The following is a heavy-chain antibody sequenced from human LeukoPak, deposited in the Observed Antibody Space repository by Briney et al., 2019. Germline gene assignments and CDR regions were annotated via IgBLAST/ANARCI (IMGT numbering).Heavy chain of an antibody. CDR2: MNPNSGNT. V-gene: IGHV1-8*01. CDR3: ARDNRDIVVVVAATGYYYGMDV. Sequence: GASVKVSCKASGYTFTSYDINWVRQATGQGLEWMGWMNPNSGNTGYAQKFQGRVTMTRNTSISTAYMELSSLRSEDTAVYYCARDNRDIVVVVAATGYYYGMDVWGQGTTVTVSS. J-gene: IGHJ6*02. CDR1: GYTFTSYD. D-gene: IGHD2-15*01.